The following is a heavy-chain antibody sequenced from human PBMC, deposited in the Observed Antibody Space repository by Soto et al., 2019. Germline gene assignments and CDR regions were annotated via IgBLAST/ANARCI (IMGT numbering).Heavy chain of an antibody. CDR3: ARGGPRDGYRDLDY. J-gene: IGHJ4*02. CDR1: GFAFATYA. V-gene: IGHV3-23*04. CDR2: ITNSGDST. Sequence: EVQLVESGGDLVQPGGSLRLSCAASGFAFATYAMTWVRQSPGKGLEWVSCITNSGDSTYFADSVKGRFTISRDDSKNTLYLQMSGLSAEDTAVYYCARGGPRDGYRDLDYWGPGTQVTVSS. D-gene: IGHD5-18*01.